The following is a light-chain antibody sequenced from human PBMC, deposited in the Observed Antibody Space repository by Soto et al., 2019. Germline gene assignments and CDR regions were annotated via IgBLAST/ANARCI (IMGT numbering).Light chain of an antibody. J-gene: IGKJ2*01. CDR2: GAS. CDR3: QQYGSSLMYT. CDR1: QSVSISY. Sequence: ESVLTQSPGTLSLSPGERATLSCRASQSVSISYLAWYQQKPGQAPRLLIYGASSRATGIPDRFSGSGSGTDLTLTISRLEPEDFAVYYCQQYGSSLMYTFGQGTKLEIK. V-gene: IGKV3-20*01.